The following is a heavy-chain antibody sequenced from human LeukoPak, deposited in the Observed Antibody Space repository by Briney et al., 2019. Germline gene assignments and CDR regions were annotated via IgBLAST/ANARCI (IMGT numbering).Heavy chain of an antibody. J-gene: IGHJ4*02. Sequence: SESLSLTCTVSGGSLSSYYWSWIRQPAGKGPEWIGRIYTSGSTNYNPSLKCRVTMSVDTSKNQFSLKLSSVTAADTAVYYCAREGGWYIFYFDYWGQGTLVTVSS. CDR2: IYTSGST. V-gene: IGHV4-4*07. D-gene: IGHD6-19*01. CDR3: AREGGWYIFYFDY. CDR1: GGSLSSYY.